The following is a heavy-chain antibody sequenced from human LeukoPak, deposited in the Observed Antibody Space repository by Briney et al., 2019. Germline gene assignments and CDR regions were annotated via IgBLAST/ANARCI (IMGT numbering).Heavy chain of an antibody. CDR3: TRESGSYHGNDY. J-gene: IGHJ4*02. D-gene: IGHD1-26*01. V-gene: IGHV1-69*01. CDR2: IIPIFGTA. Sequence: SVKVSCKASGGTFSSYAISWVRQAPGQGLEWMGGIIPIFGTANYAQKFQGRVTITADESTSTAYMELSSLRSDDTAVYYCTRESGSYHGNDYWGQGTLVTVSS. CDR1: GGTFSSYA.